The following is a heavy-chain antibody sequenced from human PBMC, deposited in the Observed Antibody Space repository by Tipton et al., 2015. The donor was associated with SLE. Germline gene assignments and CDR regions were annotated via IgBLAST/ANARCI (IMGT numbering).Heavy chain of an antibody. V-gene: IGHV1-8*01. J-gene: IGHJ4*02. CDR2: MNPHSGNT. Sequence: QSGAEVKKPGASVKVSCKASGYTFTSYDINWVRQATGQGLEWMGWMNPHSGNTGFAQKFQGRVTMTRNTSISTAYMELSSLRSEDTAMYYCARANPFYTGYDFDYWGQGTLVTVSS. CDR3: ARANPFYTGYDFDY. D-gene: IGHD5-12*01. CDR1: GYTFTSYD.